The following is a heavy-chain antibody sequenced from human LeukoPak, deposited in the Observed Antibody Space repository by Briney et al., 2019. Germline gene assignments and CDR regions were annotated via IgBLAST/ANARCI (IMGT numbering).Heavy chain of an antibody. V-gene: IGHV3-11*06. CDR2: ISSSSSYT. CDR3: ARYETRAVTPLEN. Sequence: GGSLRLSCAASGFTFSDYYMSWIRQAPGKGLEWVSYISSSSSYTNYADSVKGRFTISRDNAKNSLYLQMNNLRAEDTAVYYCARYETRAVTPLENWGQGTLVTVSS. CDR1: GFTFSDYY. D-gene: IGHD2-15*01. J-gene: IGHJ4*02.